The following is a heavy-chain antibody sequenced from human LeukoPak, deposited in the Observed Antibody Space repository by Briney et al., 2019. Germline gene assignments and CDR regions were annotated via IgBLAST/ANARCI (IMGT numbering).Heavy chain of an antibody. CDR3: ARGVLGISSSWYDY. D-gene: IGHD6-13*01. Sequence: GASVKVSCKASGYTFTGYYMHWVRQAPGQGLEWMGWINPSSGGTNYAQKFQGRVTMTRDTSISTAYMELSRLRSDDTAVYYCARGVLGISSSWYDYWGQGTLVTVSS. CDR2: INPSSGGT. J-gene: IGHJ4*02. CDR1: GYTFTGYY. V-gene: IGHV1-2*02.